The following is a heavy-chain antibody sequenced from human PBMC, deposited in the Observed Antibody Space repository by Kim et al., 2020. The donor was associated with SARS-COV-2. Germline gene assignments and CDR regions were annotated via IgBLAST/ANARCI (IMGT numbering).Heavy chain of an antibody. J-gene: IGHJ5*02. Sequence: ASVKVSCKASGYTFTSYAMHWVRQAPGQRLEWMGWINAGNGNTKYSQKFQGRVTITRDTSASTAYMELSSLRSEDTAVYYCARAKGVGYGSSGYLLDPWGQGTLVTVSS. CDR3: ARAKGVGYGSSGYLLDP. D-gene: IGHD3-22*01. V-gene: IGHV1-3*01. CDR1: GYTFTSYA. CDR2: INAGNGNT.